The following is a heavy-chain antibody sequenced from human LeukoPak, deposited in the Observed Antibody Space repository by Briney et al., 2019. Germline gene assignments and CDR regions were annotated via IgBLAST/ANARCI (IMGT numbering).Heavy chain of an antibody. CDR1: GFTFSSYS. J-gene: IGHJ5*02. CDR2: ISSSSSYI. D-gene: IGHD5/OR15-5a*01. CDR3: CVYKAANWFDP. Sequence: PGGSLRLSCAASGFTFSSYSMNWVRQAPGKGLEWVSSISSSSSYIYYADSVKGRFTISRDNAKNSLYVQMNSPRVEDTAIYYCCVYKAANWFDPWGQGTLVTVSS. V-gene: IGHV3-21*01.